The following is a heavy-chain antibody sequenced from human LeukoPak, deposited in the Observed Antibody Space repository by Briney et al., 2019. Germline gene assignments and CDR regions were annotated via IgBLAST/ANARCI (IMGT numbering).Heavy chain of an antibody. CDR3: IAAPGPKWYFHY. D-gene: IGHD6-13*01. V-gene: IGHV3-23*01. CDR2: IETNGVKT. CDR1: GFPFTNYA. Sequence: GGSLRLSCAASGFPFTNYAMSWARQAPGKGLEWVSSIETNGVKTYYADSVKGRFTISRDNSENTLSLQMNSLRVEDTAVYYCIAAPGPKWYFHYWGQGALVTVSS. J-gene: IGHJ4*02.